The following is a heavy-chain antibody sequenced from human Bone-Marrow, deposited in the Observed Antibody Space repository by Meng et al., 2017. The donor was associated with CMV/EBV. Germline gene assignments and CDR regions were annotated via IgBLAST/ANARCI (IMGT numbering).Heavy chain of an antibody. V-gene: IGHV4-4*02. CDR3: ARGPRGSGLDY. CDR1: GASIISSNW. CDR2: IFHSGST. D-gene: IGHD1-1*01. Sequence: LTCAVSGASIISSNWWSWVRQPPGKGLEWIGEIFHSGSTNYNPSLKSRVTISVDKSKNQFSLMLRSVTAADTAVYYCARGPRGSGLDYWGQGTLVTVSS. J-gene: IGHJ4*02.